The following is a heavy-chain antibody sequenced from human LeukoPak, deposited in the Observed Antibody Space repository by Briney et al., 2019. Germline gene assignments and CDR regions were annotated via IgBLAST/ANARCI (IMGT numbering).Heavy chain of an antibody. CDR1: GFTFSSYE. D-gene: IGHD6-13*01. CDR2: ISSSGSTI. J-gene: IGHJ6*03. V-gene: IGHV3-48*03. Sequence: GGSLRLSCAASGFTFSSYEMNWVRQAPGKGLEWVSYISSSGSTIYYADSVKGRFTISRDNAKNSLYLQMNSLRAEDTAVYYCAKVIKAAGPPFYYMDVWGKGTTVTVSS. CDR3: AKVIKAAGPPFYYMDV.